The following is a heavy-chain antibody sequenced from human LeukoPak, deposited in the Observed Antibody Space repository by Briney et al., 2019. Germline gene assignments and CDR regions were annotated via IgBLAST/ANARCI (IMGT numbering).Heavy chain of an antibody. J-gene: IGHJ3*02. CDR1: GFTFSSYA. CDR2: ISGSGGST. Sequence: PGGSLRLSCAASGFTFSSYAMSWVRQAPGKGLEWVSAISGSGGSTYYADSVKGRFTISRDNSKNTLYLQMNSLRAEDTAVYYCAKDYYDSSGYSTLGAFDIWGQGTMVTVSS. CDR3: AKDYYDSSGYSTLGAFDI. V-gene: IGHV3-23*01. D-gene: IGHD3-22*01.